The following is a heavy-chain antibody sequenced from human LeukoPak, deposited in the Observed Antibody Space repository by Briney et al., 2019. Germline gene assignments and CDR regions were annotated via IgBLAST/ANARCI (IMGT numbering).Heavy chain of an antibody. V-gene: IGHV4-59*08. Sequence: SETLSLTCTVSGGSFSTYYWSWIRQPPGKGLEWIGYIYYSGSTNYNPSLKSRVTISVDTSKNQFSLKLSSVTAADTAVYYCARAYCSSTSCYPPYYYYMDVWGKGTTVTVSS. CDR1: GGSFSTYY. J-gene: IGHJ6*03. CDR3: ARAYCSSTSCYPPYYYYMDV. CDR2: IYYSGST. D-gene: IGHD2-2*01.